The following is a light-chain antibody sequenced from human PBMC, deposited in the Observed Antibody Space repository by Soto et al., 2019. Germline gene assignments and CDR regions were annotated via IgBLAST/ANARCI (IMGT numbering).Light chain of an antibody. CDR2: GAS. Sequence: DIQMTQSRSTLSASVRDRVTITCRASQTISSWLAWFQQRPGKAPKLLIYGASSLQSGVPSRFSGSGSGTDFTLTISSLQPEDFGTYYCQQSFSTPRTFGQGTKVDIK. J-gene: IGKJ1*01. CDR3: QQSFSTPRT. CDR1: QTISSW. V-gene: IGKV1-39*01.